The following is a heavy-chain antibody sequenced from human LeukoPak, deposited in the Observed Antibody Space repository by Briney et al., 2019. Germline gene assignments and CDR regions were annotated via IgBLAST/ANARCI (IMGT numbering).Heavy chain of an antibody. D-gene: IGHD5-24*01. CDR2: ISGSGGST. Sequence: PGGSLRLSCAASGFTFSSYAMSWVRQAPGKGLEWVSAISGSGGSTYYADSVKGRFTISRDNSKNTLYLQMNSLRAEDTAVYYCAKAKARGSSSPWLQVDYSYGMDVWGQGTTVTASS. V-gene: IGHV3-23*01. J-gene: IGHJ6*02. CDR1: GFTFSSYA. CDR3: AKAKARGSSSPWLQVDYSYGMDV.